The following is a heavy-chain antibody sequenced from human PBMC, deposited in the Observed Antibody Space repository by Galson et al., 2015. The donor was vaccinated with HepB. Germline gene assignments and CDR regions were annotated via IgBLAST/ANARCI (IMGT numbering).Heavy chain of an antibody. CDR3: AKLPWVAVAGTSDY. Sequence: SLRLSCAASGFTFRSYGMHWVRQAPGKGLEWVAVISYDGSNKYYADSVKGRFTISRDNSKNTLYLQMNSLRAEDTAVYYCAKLPWVAVAGTSDYWGQGTLVTVSS. CDR1: GFTFRSYG. D-gene: IGHD6-19*01. V-gene: IGHV3-30*18. J-gene: IGHJ4*02. CDR2: ISYDGSNK.